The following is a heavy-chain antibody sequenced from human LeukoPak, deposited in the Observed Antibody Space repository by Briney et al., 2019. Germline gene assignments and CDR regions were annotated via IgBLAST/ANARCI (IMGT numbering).Heavy chain of an antibody. V-gene: IGHV1-46*01. J-gene: IGHJ3*02. CDR1: GYTFTGYW. CDR3: ARPYGSGSYYNVDAFDI. Sequence: GASVKVSCKAFGYTFTGYWMHWVRQAPGQGPEWMGVISPSGGSTIYAQKFKGRVTLTRDTSISTAYMELSRLRSDDTAVYYCARPYGSGSYYNVDAFDIWGQGTMVTVSS. CDR2: ISPSGGST. D-gene: IGHD3-10*01.